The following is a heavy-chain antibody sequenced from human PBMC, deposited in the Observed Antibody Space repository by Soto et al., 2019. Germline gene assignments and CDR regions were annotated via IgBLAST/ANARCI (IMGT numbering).Heavy chain of an antibody. CDR1: GGTFSSYA. Sequence: SVKVSSKASGGTFSSYAISWVRQHPGQGLEWMGGIIPIFGTANYAQKFQGRVTITADESTSTDYMELISLRSEDTAVYYCARDRGGYSNSNWFDPWGQGTRVTVSS. V-gene: IGHV1-69*13. J-gene: IGHJ5*02. CDR2: IIPIFGTA. D-gene: IGHD4-4*01. CDR3: ARDRGGYSNSNWFDP.